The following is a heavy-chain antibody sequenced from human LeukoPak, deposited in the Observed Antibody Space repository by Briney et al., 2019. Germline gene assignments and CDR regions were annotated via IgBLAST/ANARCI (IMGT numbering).Heavy chain of an antibody. V-gene: IGHV4-30-4*01. CDR3: ARRSGLLVTIFGVVLPPANYYYGMDV. CDR1: GGSISSGDYY. J-gene: IGHJ6*02. Sequence: SQTLCLTCTVSGGSISSGDYYWGWIRQPPGKGMEWIGYIYYSRSTYYNPSLKSRVTISVDTSKNQFSLKLSSVTAADTAVYYCARRSGLLVTIFGVVLPPANYYYGMDVWGQGTTVTVSS. CDR2: IYYSRST. D-gene: IGHD3-3*01.